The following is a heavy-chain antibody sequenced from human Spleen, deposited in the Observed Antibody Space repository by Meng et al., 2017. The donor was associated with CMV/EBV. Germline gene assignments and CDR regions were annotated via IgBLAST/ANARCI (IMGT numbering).Heavy chain of an antibody. CDR1: GYTFSSYS. CDR2: ISGSGGST. V-gene: IGHV3-23*01. D-gene: IGHD7-27*01. J-gene: IGHJ4*02. CDR3: LKGWQNLGDY. Sequence: GESLKISCRASGYTFSSYSKSWVRQAPGKGLEWVSSISGSGGSTYSADSVKGRLTISRDNSESTLYLQMNSLTAEDTAIYYCLKGWQNLGDYWGQGTLVTVSS.